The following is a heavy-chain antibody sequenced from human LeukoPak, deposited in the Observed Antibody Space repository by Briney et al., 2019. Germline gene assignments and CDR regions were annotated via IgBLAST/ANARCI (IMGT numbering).Heavy chain of an antibody. J-gene: IGHJ5*02. D-gene: IGHD6-13*01. Sequence: PGGSLRLSCAASGFTFSSYAMSWVRQAPGKGLEWVSAISDSGGSTYYADSVKGRFTISRDNSKNTLYLQMNSLRAEDTAVYYCARGHSSSWYFENWFDPWGQGILVTVSS. CDR2: ISDSGGST. V-gene: IGHV3-23*01. CDR3: ARGHSSSWYFENWFDP. CDR1: GFTFSSYA.